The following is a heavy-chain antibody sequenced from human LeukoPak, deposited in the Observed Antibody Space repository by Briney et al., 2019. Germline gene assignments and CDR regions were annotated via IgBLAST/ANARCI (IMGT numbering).Heavy chain of an antibody. J-gene: IGHJ3*02. CDR2: IYPGDSET. CDR3: ARAFLLDRDAFDI. D-gene: IGHD3-3*02. V-gene: IGHV5-51*01. CDR1: GYTFTNYW. Sequence: GESLKISCKGSGYTFTNYWIGWVRQMPGKGLEWMGIIYPGDSETTYSPPFQGQVTISADRSISTAYLQWSSLKASDTAMYYCARAFLLDRDAFDIWGQGTLVTVSS.